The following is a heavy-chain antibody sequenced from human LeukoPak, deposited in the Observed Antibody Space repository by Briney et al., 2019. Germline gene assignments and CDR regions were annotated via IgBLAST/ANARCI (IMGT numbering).Heavy chain of an antibody. CDR1: GDSISSTNW. D-gene: IGHD5-24*01. CDR2: IYHSGTT. V-gene: IGHV4-4*02. Sequence: SETLSLTCAVSGDSISSTNWWTWVRQSPGKGLEWIGEIYHSGTTIYNPSLKSRVAISIDKSKNQFSLKLSSVTAADTAVHYCATQGWLQSEYYFDYWGQGTLVTVSS. J-gene: IGHJ4*02. CDR3: ATQGWLQSEYYFDY.